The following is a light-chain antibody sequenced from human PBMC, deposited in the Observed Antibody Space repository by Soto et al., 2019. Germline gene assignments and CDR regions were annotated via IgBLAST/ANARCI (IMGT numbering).Light chain of an antibody. CDR3: QEYGCSPT. J-gene: IGKJ4*01. CDR2: GAS. V-gene: IGKV3-20*01. CDR1: QSVSSSY. Sequence: EIVLTQSPGTLSLSPGERATLSCRASQSVSSSYLSWYQQKPGQAPRLLIYGASSRATGIPDRFSGSGSGTDFTLTISRLEPEEFAVYACQEYGCSPTFGGGTKVEIK.